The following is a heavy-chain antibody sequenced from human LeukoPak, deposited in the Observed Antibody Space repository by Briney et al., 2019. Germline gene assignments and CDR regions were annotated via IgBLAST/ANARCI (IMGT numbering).Heavy chain of an antibody. Sequence: GASVKVSCKASGYTFTGYYMHWVRQAPGQGLEWMGWINPNSGGTNYAQKFQGRVTMTRDTSISTAYMELSRLRSDDTAVYYWARGAVRYCSSTSCYTAGSSSDHYYYYYMDVWGKGTTVTVSS. CDR1: GYTFTGYY. D-gene: IGHD2-2*02. CDR3: ARGAVRYCSSTSCYTAGSSSDHYYYYYMDV. J-gene: IGHJ6*03. CDR2: INPNSGGT. V-gene: IGHV1-2*02.